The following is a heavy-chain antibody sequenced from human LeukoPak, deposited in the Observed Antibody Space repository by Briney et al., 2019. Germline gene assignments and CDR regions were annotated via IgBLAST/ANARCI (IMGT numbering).Heavy chain of an antibody. J-gene: IGHJ6*02. V-gene: IGHV1-2*02. CDR3: ARSPSDYSKDYYYYYGMDV. CDR2: INPNSGGT. CDR1: GYTFTGYY. D-gene: IGHD4-11*01. Sequence: ASVKVSCKASGYTFTGYYMHWVRQAPGQGLEWMGWINPNSGGTNYAQKFQGRVTMTRDTSISTAYMELSGLRSDDTAVYYCARSPSDYSKDYYYYYGMDVWGQGTTVTVSS.